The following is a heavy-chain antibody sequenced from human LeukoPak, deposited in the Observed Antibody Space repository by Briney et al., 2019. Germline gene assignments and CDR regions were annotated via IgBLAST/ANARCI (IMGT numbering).Heavy chain of an antibody. CDR3: ARDPGGYFDY. Sequence: GGSLRLSCAASGFTFSSYSMNWVRQAPGKGLEWVSGISGSGGSTYYADAVKGRFTISRGNSKNTPFLQMNSLRPEDTAVYFCARDPGGYFDYWGQGTLVTVSS. J-gene: IGHJ4*02. V-gene: IGHV3-23*01. D-gene: IGHD3-10*01. CDR1: GFTFSSYS. CDR2: ISGSGGST.